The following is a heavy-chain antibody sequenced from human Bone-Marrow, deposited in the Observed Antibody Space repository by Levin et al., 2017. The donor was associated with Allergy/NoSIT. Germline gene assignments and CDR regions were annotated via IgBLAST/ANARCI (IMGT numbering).Heavy chain of an antibody. CDR1: GFTFRSYG. CDR2: ISASGGAT. D-gene: IGHD2-8*01. J-gene: IGHJ4*02. V-gene: IGHV3-23*01. Sequence: GESLKISCAASGFTFRSYGMTWVRQSPGKGLEWVSGISASGGATYYVDSVKGRFTISRDDSKNTLYLQMNSLRADDTAIYYCAKVLLVYATGDYWGQGTLVTVSS. CDR3: AKVLLVYATGDY.